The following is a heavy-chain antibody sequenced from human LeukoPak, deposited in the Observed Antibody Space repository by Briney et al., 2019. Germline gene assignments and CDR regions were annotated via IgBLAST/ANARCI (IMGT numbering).Heavy chain of an antibody. Sequence: GGSLRLSCAASGFTFTSYAMSWVRPAPGKGLEWVSGIRGSGGSTYYADSVKGRFTISRDNSKSTLYLQMNSLRAEDTAVYYCARDGYDFYNWFDPWGQGTLVTVSS. V-gene: IGHV3-23*01. D-gene: IGHD3-3*01. CDR2: IRGSGGST. CDR3: ARDGYDFYNWFDP. J-gene: IGHJ5*02. CDR1: GFTFTSYA.